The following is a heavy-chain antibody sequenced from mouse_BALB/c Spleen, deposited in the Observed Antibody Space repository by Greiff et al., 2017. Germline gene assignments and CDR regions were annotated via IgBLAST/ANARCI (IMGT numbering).Heavy chain of an antibody. V-gene: IGHV3-6*02. D-gene: IGHD2-3*01. Sequence: VQLKESGPGLVKPSQSLSLTCSVTGYSITSGYYWNWIRQFPGNKLEWMGYISYDGSNNYNPSLKNRISITRDTSKNQFFLKLNSVTTEDTATYYCARDDDYYGYYFDYWGQGTTLTVSS. CDR2: ISYDGSN. CDR1: GYSITSGYY. J-gene: IGHJ2*01. CDR3: ARDDDYYGYYFDY.